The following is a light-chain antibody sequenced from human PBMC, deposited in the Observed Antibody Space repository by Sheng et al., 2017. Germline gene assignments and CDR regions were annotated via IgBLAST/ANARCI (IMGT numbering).Light chain of an antibody. CDR1: QNISSY. CDR2: ASS. V-gene: IGKV1-39*01. J-gene: IGKJ3*01. CDR3: QQSYSTHFT. Sequence: DIQMTQSPSSLSASVGDRVTITCRAGQNISSYLNWYQQKPGKAPKLLIFASSSLQSGAPLRFSGSGSGTDFTLTISSLQPEDFATYYCQQSYSTHFTFGLDQSGYQT.